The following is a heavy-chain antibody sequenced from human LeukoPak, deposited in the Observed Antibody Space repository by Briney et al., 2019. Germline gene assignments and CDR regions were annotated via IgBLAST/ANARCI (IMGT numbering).Heavy chain of an antibody. D-gene: IGHD3-10*01. CDR2: IYYSGST. Sequence: SETLSLTCTVSGGSISSSSYYWGWIRQPPGKGLEWIGSIYYSGSTYYNPSLKSRVTISVDTSKNQFSLKLSSVTAADTAVYYCARDLYYGSGSLDYYYYGMDVWGQGTTVTVSS. CDR1: GGSISSSSYY. CDR3: ARDLYYGSGSLDYYYYGMDV. V-gene: IGHV4-39*07. J-gene: IGHJ6*02.